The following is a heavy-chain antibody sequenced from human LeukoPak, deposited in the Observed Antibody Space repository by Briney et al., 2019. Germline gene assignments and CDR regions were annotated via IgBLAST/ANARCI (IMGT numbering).Heavy chain of an antibody. V-gene: IGHV3-23*01. CDR3: AKSPKRGDCGGSCYSVLPYFDY. CDR2: LTGGGGST. Sequence: PGGSLRLSCAASGFTFSSYAMSWVRQAPGKGLEWISGLTGGGGSTYYADSVKGRFTISRDNSKNTLYLQMNSLRAEDTALYYCAKSPKRGDCGGSCYSVLPYFDYWGQGTLVTVSS. CDR1: GFTFSSYA. J-gene: IGHJ4*02. D-gene: IGHD2-15*01.